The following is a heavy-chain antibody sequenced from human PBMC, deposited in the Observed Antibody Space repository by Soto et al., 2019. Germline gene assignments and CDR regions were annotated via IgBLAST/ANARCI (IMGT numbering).Heavy chain of an antibody. J-gene: IGHJ6*03. CDR1: GGSISSYY. CDR3: ATRAADYDFWSGYYSYYYYMVV. CDR2: IYYSGST. Sequence: SETLSLTCTVSGGSISSYYWSWIRQPPGKGLEWIGYIYYSGSTNYNPSLKSRVTISVDTSKNQFSLKLSSVTAADTAVYYCATRAADYDFWSGYYSYYYYMVVWGKGTTVTVSS. V-gene: IGHV4-59*08. D-gene: IGHD3-3*01.